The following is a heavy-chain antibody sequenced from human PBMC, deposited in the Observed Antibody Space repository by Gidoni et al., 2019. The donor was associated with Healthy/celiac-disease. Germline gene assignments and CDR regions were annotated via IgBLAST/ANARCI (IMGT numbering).Heavy chain of an antibody. D-gene: IGHD6-19*01. CDR3: AKDMVAYSSGWYHLH. Sequence: EVQLLESGGGLVQPGGSLRLSCSASGFPFSCYDMSWVSQAPGKGLEWVSAISGSGGSTYYADSGKGRFTRSRDNSKNTLYLQMNSLRAEDTAVYYCAKDMVAYSSGWYHLHWGQGTLVTVSS. V-gene: IGHV3-23*01. CDR2: ISGSGGST. CDR1: GFPFSCYD. J-gene: IGHJ4*02.